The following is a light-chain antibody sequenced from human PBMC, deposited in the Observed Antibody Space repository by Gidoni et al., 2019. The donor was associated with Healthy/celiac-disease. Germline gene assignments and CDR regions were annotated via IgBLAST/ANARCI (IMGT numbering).Light chain of an antibody. V-gene: IGKV1-5*03. CDR2: KAS. Sequence: DIQMTQSPSTLSASVGDRVTIPCRASQSLSSWLAWYQQKPGKAPKLLIYKASSLESGVPSRFSGSGSGTEFTLTISSLQPDDFATYYCQQYNRPPWTFGQGTKVEIK. J-gene: IGKJ1*01. CDR3: QQYNRPPWT. CDR1: QSLSSW.